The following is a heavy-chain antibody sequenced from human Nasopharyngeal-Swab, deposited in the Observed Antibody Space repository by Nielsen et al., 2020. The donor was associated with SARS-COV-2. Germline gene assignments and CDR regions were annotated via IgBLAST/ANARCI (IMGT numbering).Heavy chain of an antibody. V-gene: IGHV3-11*01. CDR2: ISSSGSTI. CDR1: GFTFSDYY. D-gene: IGHD3-10*01. J-gene: IGHJ4*02. Sequence: GESLKISCAASGFTFSDYYMSWIRQAPGKGLEWVSYISSSGSTIYYADSVKGRFTISRDNAKNSLYLQMNSLRAEDTAVYYCARDLRITMVQGVIRPETLGYWGQGTLVTVSS. CDR3: ARDLRITMVQGVIRPETLGY.